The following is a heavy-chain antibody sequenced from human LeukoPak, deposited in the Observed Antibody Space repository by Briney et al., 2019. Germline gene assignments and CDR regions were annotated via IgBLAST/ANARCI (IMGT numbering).Heavy chain of an antibody. CDR2: IYSSGST. Sequence: PSETLSLTCTVSGGSINSYYWSWIRQPAGKGLEWTGRIYSSGSTNYNPSLKSRVTMSVDTSKNQLSLRLSSVTAADTAVYYCARYRYGDYYFDYWGQGTLVTVSS. CDR1: GGSINSYY. CDR3: ARYRYGDYYFDY. D-gene: IGHD4-17*01. V-gene: IGHV4-4*07. J-gene: IGHJ4*02.